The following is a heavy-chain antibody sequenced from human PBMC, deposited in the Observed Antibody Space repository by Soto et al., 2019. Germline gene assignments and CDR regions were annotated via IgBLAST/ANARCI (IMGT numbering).Heavy chain of an antibody. Sequence: QITLKESGPTLVKPTQTLTLTCTFSGFSLSTSGVGVGWIRQPPGKALEWLALIYWDDDKRYSPSLKSRLTIXKXLSKNQVVLTMTNMDPVDTATYYCAHYARGPVNFDYWGQGTLVTVSS. CDR1: GFSLSTSGVG. D-gene: IGHD2-8*01. CDR2: IYWDDDK. CDR3: AHYARGPVNFDY. V-gene: IGHV2-5*02. J-gene: IGHJ4*02.